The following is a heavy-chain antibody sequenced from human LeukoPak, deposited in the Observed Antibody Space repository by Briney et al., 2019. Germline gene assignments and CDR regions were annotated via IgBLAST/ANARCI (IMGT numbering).Heavy chain of an antibody. Sequence: QPGGSLRLSCAASGFTVSSNYMSWVRQAPGKGLEWVSVIYSGGSTYYADSVKGRFTISRDNSKNTLYLQMNSLRAEDTAVYYCAKDAGSGSYYRPYGMDVWGQGTTVTVSS. CDR1: GFTVSSNY. CDR3: AKDAGSGSYYRPYGMDV. D-gene: IGHD3-10*01. J-gene: IGHJ6*02. V-gene: IGHV3-53*01. CDR2: IYSGGST.